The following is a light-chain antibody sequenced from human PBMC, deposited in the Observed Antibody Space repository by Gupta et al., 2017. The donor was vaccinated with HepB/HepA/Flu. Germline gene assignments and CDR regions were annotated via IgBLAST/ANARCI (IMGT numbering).Light chain of an antibody. Sequence: DIVMTQSPDSLAVSLGERATINCKSSRSLLSSSTNKSYLVWYQQKPGQPPKLLIYWASTRESGVPDRFSGSGSGTDFTLTISSLQAEDVAVYYFQQQDYSPRTFGQGTKVEIK. CDR1: RSLLSSSTNKSY. CDR2: WAS. V-gene: IGKV4-1*01. CDR3: QQQDYSPRT. J-gene: IGKJ1*01.